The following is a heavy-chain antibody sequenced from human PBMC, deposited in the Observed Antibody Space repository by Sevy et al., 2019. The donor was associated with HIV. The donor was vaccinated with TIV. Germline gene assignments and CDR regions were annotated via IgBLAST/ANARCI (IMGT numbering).Heavy chain of an antibody. J-gene: IGHJ6*02. CDR1: GFTFSSYS. CDR2: ISSSSSTI. CDR3: ARVPSTGRYGMDV. V-gene: IGHV3-48*01. Sequence: GGSLRLSCAASGFTFSSYSMNWVRQAPGKGLEWVSYISSSSSTIYYADSVKGRFTISRDNAKNSLYLQMNSLRAEDTAVYYCARVPSTGRYGMDVWAKGPRSPSP. D-gene: IGHD3-10*01.